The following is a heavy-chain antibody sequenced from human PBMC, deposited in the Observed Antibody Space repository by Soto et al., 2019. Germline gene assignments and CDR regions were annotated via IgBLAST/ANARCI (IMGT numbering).Heavy chain of an antibody. V-gene: IGHV4-39*07. D-gene: IGHD3-22*01. Sequence: PSETLSLTCTVSGGSISSSSYYWGWIRQPPGKGLEWIGSIYYSGSTYYNPSLKSRVTISVDTSKNQFSLKLRSEDTAVYYCASDSSALDYWGQGTLVTVSS. J-gene: IGHJ4*02. CDR2: IYYSGST. CDR3: ASDSSALDY. CDR1: GGSISSSSYY.